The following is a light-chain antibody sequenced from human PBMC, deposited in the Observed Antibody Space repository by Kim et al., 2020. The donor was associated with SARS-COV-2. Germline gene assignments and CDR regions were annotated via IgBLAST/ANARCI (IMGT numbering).Light chain of an antibody. CDR3: QQYDISPWT. CDR1: QSVSSSD. J-gene: IGKJ1*01. Sequence: EIVLTQSPGTLSLSPGERATLSCRASQSVSSSDLAWYQQQPGQAPRLLIYGASSRATGIPDRFSGSASGTDFTLTINRLEPEDFAVYYCQQYDISPWTFGQGTKVDIK. V-gene: IGKV3-20*01. CDR2: GAS.